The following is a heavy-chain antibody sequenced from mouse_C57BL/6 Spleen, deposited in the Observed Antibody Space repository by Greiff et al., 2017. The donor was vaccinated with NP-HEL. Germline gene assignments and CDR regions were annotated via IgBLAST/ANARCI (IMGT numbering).Heavy chain of an antibody. V-gene: IGHV1-42*01. CDR2: INPSTGGT. D-gene: IGHD2-4*01. Sequence: VQLQQSGPELVKPGASVKISCKASGYSFTGYYMNWVKQSPEKSLEWIGEINPSTGGTTYNQKFKAKATLTVDKSSSTAYIQLKSLTSEDSAVYYCARGTMITSYYFDYWGQGTTLTVSS. J-gene: IGHJ2*01. CDR1: GYSFTGYY. CDR3: ARGTMITSYYFDY.